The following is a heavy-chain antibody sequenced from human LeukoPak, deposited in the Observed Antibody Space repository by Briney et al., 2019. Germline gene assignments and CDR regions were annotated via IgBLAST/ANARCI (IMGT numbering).Heavy chain of an antibody. J-gene: IGHJ4*02. CDR1: GYTFTSYD. Sequence: ASVKVSCKASGYTFTSYDISWVRQAPGQGLEWMGIINPSGGSTSYAQKFQGRVTMTRDTSTSTVYMELSSLRSEDTAVYYCASAYSSSWYGQTSSPFDYWGQGTLVTVSS. D-gene: IGHD6-13*01. V-gene: IGHV1-46*01. CDR3: ASAYSSSWYGQTSSPFDY. CDR2: INPSGGST.